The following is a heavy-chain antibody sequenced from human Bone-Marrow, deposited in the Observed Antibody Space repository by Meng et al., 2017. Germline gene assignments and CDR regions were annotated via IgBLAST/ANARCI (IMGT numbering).Heavy chain of an antibody. V-gene: IGHV3-15*01. J-gene: IGHJ4*02. Sequence: GESLKISCAASGFTFSNAWMTWVRQAPGKGLEWIGRMKSNVDGGTVDYAAAVKGRFFISRDDSENTFYLQMNSLRAEDTAVYYCARDGRYYYDSSGYYLNWGQGTLVTVSS. CDR1: GFTFSNAW. D-gene: IGHD3-22*01. CDR3: ARDGRYYYDSSGYYLN. CDR2: MKSNVDGGTV.